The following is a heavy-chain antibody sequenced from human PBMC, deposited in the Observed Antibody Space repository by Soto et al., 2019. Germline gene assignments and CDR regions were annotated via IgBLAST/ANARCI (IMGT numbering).Heavy chain of an antibody. D-gene: IGHD6-13*01. CDR2: VRGSGGST. J-gene: IGHJ6*02. CDR1: GVTFSRYA. Sequence: PGGSLRLSCAASGVTFSRYAMRWVRQAPGTGLGGGSAVRGSGGSTDDADSEKGRFTITRAESKNTLYLRMSSLGAEDTAVYYCAKDSSSIWEPYYYYGMDVWGQVSAVAVSS. CDR3: AKDSSSIWEPYYYYGMDV. V-gene: IGHV3-23*01.